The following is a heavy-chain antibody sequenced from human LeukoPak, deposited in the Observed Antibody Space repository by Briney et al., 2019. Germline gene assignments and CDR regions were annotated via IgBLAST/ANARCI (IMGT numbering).Heavy chain of an antibody. J-gene: IGHJ6*04. CDR1: GFTFSSYG. Sequence: GGSLRLSCAASGFTFSSYGMSWVRQAPGKGLEWVSAISGSGGSTYYTDSVKGRFTISRGNSKNTLYLQMNSLRAEDTAVYYCAELGITMIGGVWGKGTTVTISS. CDR2: ISGSGGST. D-gene: IGHD3-10*02. CDR3: AELGITMIGGV. V-gene: IGHV3-23*01.